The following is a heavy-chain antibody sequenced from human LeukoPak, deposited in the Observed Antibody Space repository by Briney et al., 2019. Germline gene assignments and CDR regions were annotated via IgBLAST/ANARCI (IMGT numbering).Heavy chain of an antibody. D-gene: IGHD3-10*01. V-gene: IGHV1-18*01. CDR1: GYTFSSHG. CDR2: ISPYNGNT. J-gene: IGHJ4*02. Sequence: GASVKVSCKASGYTFSSHGINWVRQAPGQGLEWMGWISPYNGNTNYAQKFQGRVTMTTDTPTSTAYMELRSLRSDDTAVYYCARDGGSGSQGYWGQGTLVTVSS. CDR3: ARDGGSGSQGY.